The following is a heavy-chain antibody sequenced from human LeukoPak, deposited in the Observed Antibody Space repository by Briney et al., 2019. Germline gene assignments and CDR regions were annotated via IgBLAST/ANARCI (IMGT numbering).Heavy chain of an antibody. V-gene: IGHV2-70*01. CDR1: GFSLSTSGMC. CDR2: IDWDDDK. CDR3: ARIRGYCSGGSCYYSD. Sequence: SGPTLVNPTRTLTLTCTFSGFSLSTSGMCVSWIRQPPGKALEWLALIDWDDDKYYSTSLKTRLTISKDTSKNQVVLTMTNMDPVDTATYYCARIRGYCSGGSCYYSDWGQGTLVTVSS. D-gene: IGHD2-15*01. J-gene: IGHJ4*02.